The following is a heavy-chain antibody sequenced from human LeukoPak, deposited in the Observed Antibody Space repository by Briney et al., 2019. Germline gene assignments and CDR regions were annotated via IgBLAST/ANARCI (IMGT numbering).Heavy chain of an antibody. J-gene: IGHJ4*02. CDR1: GGTFSSYA. D-gene: IGHD3-3*01. Sequence: SVKVSCKASGGTFSSYAISWVRQAPGQGLEWMGRIIPIFGTANYAQKFQGRVTITTDESTSTAYMELSSLRSEDTAVYYCATDQSREISGYYLYYWGQGTLVTVSS. V-gene: IGHV1-69*05. CDR2: IIPIFGTA. CDR3: ATDQSREISGYYLYY.